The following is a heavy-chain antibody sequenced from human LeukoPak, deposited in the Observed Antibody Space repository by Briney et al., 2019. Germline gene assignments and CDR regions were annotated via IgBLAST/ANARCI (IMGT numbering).Heavy chain of an antibody. Sequence: ASVKVSCKASGYTFTGYYMHWVRQAPGQGLEWMGWINPNSGGTNYAQKFQGRVTMTRDTSISTAYMELSRLRSDDTAVYYCASIINDYYDSSGYPAHAFDIWGQGTMVTVSS. J-gene: IGHJ3*02. D-gene: IGHD3-22*01. CDR2: INPNSGGT. V-gene: IGHV1-2*02. CDR3: ASIINDYYDSSGYPAHAFDI. CDR1: GYTFTGYY.